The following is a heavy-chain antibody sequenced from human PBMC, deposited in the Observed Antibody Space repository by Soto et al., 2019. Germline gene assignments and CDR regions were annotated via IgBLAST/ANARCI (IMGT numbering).Heavy chain of an antibody. CDR1: GLTFSDYY. Sequence: GLQRVSSAASGLTFSDYYMDWVRQAPGKGLEWVARSRNKANSYTTEYAASVKGRFSISRDESKNSLYLQMNSLKTEDTAVYYCVRGFHSFDNWGQGTLVTVSS. CDR2: SRNKANSYTT. J-gene: IGHJ4*02. CDR3: VRGFHSFDN. V-gene: IGHV3-72*01.